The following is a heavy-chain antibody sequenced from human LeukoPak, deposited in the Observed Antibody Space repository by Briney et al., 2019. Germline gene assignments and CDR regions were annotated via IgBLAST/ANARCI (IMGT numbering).Heavy chain of an antibody. CDR1: GFTFNTYG. D-gene: IGHD7-27*01. CDR2: ISSTSSTI. Sequence: GGSLRPSCAASGFTFNTYGMYWVRQAPGKGLEWVSYISSTSSTIYYADSVKGRFTISRDNAKNSLYLQMNSLRAEDTALYYCARGLTGVDYWGQGAQVTVSS. V-gene: IGHV3-48*01. CDR3: ARGLTGVDY. J-gene: IGHJ4*02.